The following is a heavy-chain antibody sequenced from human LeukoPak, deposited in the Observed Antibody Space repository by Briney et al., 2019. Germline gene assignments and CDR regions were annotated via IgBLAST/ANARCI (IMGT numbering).Heavy chain of an antibody. J-gene: IGHJ4*02. V-gene: IGHV4-61*01. D-gene: IGHD3-22*01. CDR3: ARWGHDNSGYHFDY. CDR1: GGSVSSGSYY. CDR2: VYYSGST. Sequence: SETLSLTCTVSGGSVSSGSYYWSWTRQPPGKGMEWIGYVYYSGSTNYNPSLKSRVTISVDTSKNQFSLKLSSVTAADTAVYYCARWGHDNSGYHFDYWGQGSLVTVSS.